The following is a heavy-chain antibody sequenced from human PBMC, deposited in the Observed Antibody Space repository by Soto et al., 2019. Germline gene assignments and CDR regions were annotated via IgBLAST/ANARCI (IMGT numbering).Heavy chain of an antibody. D-gene: IGHD4-4*01. J-gene: IGHJ5*02. CDR3: ARPNYSRWFDP. CDR2: INPILGIT. Sequence: SVKVSCKASGYTFTGYYMHWVRQAPGQGLEWMGRINPILGITNYAQKLQGRVTITADTSASTAYMELSSLRSEDTAVYYCARPNYSRWFDPWGQGTLVTVSS. CDR1: GYTFTGYY. V-gene: IGHV1-69*02.